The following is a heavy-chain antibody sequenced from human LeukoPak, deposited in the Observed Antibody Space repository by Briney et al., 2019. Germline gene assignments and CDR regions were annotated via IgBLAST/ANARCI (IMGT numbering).Heavy chain of an antibody. CDR3: GRDLPTVTSIDY. Sequence: GSLRPSCAASGFTFSHYYMTWVRQAPGKGLEWVSSISGSSGYIFYADSVKGRFTISRDNAKNSLYLQMNSLRAEDTAVYYCGRDLPTVTSIDYWGQGTLVTVSS. CDR2: ISGSSGYI. V-gene: IGHV3-21*06. D-gene: IGHD4-17*01. J-gene: IGHJ4*02. CDR1: GFTFSHYY.